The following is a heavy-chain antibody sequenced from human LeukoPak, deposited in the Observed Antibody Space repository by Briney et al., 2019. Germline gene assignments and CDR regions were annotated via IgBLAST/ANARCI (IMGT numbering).Heavy chain of an antibody. CDR1: GFAFSSQA. CDR2: ISDSGSIT. V-gene: IGHV3-23*01. Sequence: GGSLRLSCAASGFAFSSQAMGWVRQAPGKGLEWVSVISDSGSITYYADSVKGRFTISRDNSKNTLFLQMNSLRADDTAVYYCGKDARRTSGWYFFDYWGQGTLVTVSS. CDR3: GKDARRTSGWYFFDY. D-gene: IGHD6-19*01. J-gene: IGHJ4*02.